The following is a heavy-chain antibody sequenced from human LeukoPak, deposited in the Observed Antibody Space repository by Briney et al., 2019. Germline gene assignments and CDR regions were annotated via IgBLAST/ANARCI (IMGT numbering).Heavy chain of an antibody. CDR3: ARAEDCSGGSCLLDY. V-gene: IGHV4-59*08. J-gene: IGHJ4*02. D-gene: IGHD2-15*01. Sequence: ASETLSLTCTVSGGSISSYYWSWIRQPPGKGLEWIGYIYYSGSTYYNPSLKSRVTISVDTSKNQFSLKLGSVAAADTAVYYCARAEDCSGGSCLLDYWGQGTLVTVSS. CDR1: GGSISSYY. CDR2: IYYSGST.